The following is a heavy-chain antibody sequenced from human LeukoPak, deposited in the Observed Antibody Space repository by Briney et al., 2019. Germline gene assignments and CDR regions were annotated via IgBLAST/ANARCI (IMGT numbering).Heavy chain of an antibody. J-gene: IGHJ4*02. CDR2: INAGNGNT. D-gene: IGHD1-26*01. V-gene: IGHV1-3*01. CDR1: GYTFTGYY. CDR3: ARGVGATAFDY. Sequence: ASVKVSCKASGYTFTGYYMHWVRQAPGQRLEWMGWINAGNGNTKYSQKFQGRVTITRDTSASTAYMELSSLRSEDTAVYYCARGVGATAFDYWGQGTLVTVSS.